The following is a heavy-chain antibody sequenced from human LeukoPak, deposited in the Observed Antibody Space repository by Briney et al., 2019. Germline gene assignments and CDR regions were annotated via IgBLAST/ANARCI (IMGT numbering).Heavy chain of an antibody. CDR3: ARAGYDSSGYYLDY. V-gene: IGHV4-59*11. CDR1: GGSISSHY. D-gene: IGHD3-22*01. CDR2: IYYSGST. J-gene: IGHJ4*02. Sequence: SETLSLTCTVSGGSISSHYWSWIRQPPGKGLEWIGYIYYSGSTNYNPSLKSRVTISVDTSKNQFSLKLSSVTAADTAVYYCARAGYDSSGYYLDYWGQGTPVTVSS.